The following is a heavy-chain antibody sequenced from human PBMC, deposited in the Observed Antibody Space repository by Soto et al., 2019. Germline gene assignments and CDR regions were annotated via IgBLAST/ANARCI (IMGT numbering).Heavy chain of an antibody. CDR1: GGSISSSSYY. CDR3: ARDYFSSWYFDY. J-gene: IGHJ4*02. Sequence: SETLSLTCTVSGGSISSSSYYWGWIRQPPGKGLEWIGSIYYSGSTYYNPSLKSRVTISVDTSKNQFSLKLSSVTAADTAVYYCARDYFSSWYFDYWGQGTLVTVSS. V-gene: IGHV4-39*01. D-gene: IGHD6-13*01. CDR2: IYYSGST.